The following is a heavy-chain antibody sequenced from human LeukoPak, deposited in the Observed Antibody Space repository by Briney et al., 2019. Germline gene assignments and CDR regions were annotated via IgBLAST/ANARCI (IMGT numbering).Heavy chain of an antibody. CDR3: ARCPYGDYYYGMDV. Sequence: ASVKVSCKASGYTFTSYDINWVRQSTGQGLEWIGWMNPNSGNTGYAQKLQGRVTMTRNTSISRAYMELSSLRSEDTAVYYCARCPYGDYYYGMDVWGQGITVTVSS. CDR1: GYTFTSYD. V-gene: IGHV1-8*01. D-gene: IGHD4-17*01. CDR2: MNPNSGNT. J-gene: IGHJ6*02.